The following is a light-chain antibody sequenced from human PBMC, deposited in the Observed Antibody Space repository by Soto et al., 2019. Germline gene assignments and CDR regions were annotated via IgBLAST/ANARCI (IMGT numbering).Light chain of an antibody. CDR1: QAISKY. Sequence: DIKMNQSPSSLSASLGARVTINCQASQAISKYLHWYHQRPGKAPILVIYDASNLEAGAPSRFSGGGSVTSFTRTISSLQPEDIGTYFCKQYNNLPYSFGQGTKLDIK. J-gene: IGKJ2*01. V-gene: IGKV1-33*01. CDR3: KQYNNLPYS. CDR2: DAS.